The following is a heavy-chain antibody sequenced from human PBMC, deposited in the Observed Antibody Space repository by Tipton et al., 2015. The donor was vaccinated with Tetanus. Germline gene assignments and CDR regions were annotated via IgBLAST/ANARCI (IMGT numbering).Heavy chain of an antibody. CDR2: ISGSDGST. Sequence: SLRLSCVASGLTFSSYAMNWVRQAPGKGLEWVSAISGSDGSTYYADSVRGRFTISRDNSKNTLYLQMNSLRAEDTAVYYCARDRYGDYAVDYWGQGTLVTVSS. D-gene: IGHD4-17*01. V-gene: IGHV3-23*01. J-gene: IGHJ4*02. CDR3: ARDRYGDYAVDY. CDR1: GLTFSSYA.